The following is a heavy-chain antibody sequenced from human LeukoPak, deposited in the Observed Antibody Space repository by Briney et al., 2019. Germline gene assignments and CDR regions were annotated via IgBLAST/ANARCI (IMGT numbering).Heavy chain of an antibody. CDR2: INHTGTT. D-gene: IGHD1/OR15-1a*01. CDR3: ARGAADRNNYYYYIDV. Sequence: SETGSLTCAVYGGSFNTYYWNWLRQSPGKGLEWIGEINHTGTTNYNPSLKSRFTISVDTSKNQFSLKLTSVTAADTAVYYCARGAADRNNYYYYIDVWGKGTTVTVSS. V-gene: IGHV4-34*01. CDR1: GGSFNTYY. J-gene: IGHJ6*03.